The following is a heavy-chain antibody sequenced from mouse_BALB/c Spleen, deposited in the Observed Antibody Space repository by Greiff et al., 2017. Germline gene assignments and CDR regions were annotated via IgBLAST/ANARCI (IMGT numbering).Heavy chain of an antibody. J-gene: IGHJ2*01. Sequence: VKLMESGAELAKPGASVKMSCKASGYTFTSYWMHWVKQRPGQGLEWIGYINPSTGYTEYNQKFKDKATLTADKSSSTAYMQLSSLTSEDSAVYYCARLFHYYGSSYYFDYWGQGTTLTVSS. V-gene: IGHV1-7*01. CDR1: GYTFTSYW. D-gene: IGHD1-1*01. CDR3: ARLFHYYGSSYYFDY. CDR2: INPSTGYT.